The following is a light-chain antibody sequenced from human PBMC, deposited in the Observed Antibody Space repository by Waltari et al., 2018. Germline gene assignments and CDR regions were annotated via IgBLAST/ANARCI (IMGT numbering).Light chain of an antibody. CDR1: SSDVGYYNL. V-gene: IGLV2-23*03. Sequence: QSALTQPASVSGSPGQSITIFCSGTSSDVGYYNLVSWYQQHPGKAPKVIIYEGTKRPSGGSNRFAGSESGKTASLTISGLQAEDEAEYFCCSFAGSVTFVVFGGGTKVTVL. J-gene: IGLJ2*01. CDR2: EGT. CDR3: CSFAGSVTFVV.